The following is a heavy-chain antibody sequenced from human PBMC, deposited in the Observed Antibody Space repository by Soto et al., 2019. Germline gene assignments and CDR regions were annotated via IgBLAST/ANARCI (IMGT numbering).Heavy chain of an antibody. CDR1: GFTFSDYY. D-gene: IGHD3-22*01. CDR2: ISESGGST. Sequence: TGGSLRLSXAASGFTFSDYYMSWIRQAPGKGLEWVSYISESGGSTYYADSVKGRFTISRDNSKNTVFLQINSLRAEDTAVYYCATRNYFDRSGYYYYYFDYWGQGALVTVSS. J-gene: IGHJ4*02. V-gene: IGHV3-23*01. CDR3: ATRNYFDRSGYYYYYFDY.